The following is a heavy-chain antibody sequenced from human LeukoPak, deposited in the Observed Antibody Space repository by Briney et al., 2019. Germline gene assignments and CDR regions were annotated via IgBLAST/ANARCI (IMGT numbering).Heavy chain of an antibody. CDR1: GFSFSDTA. CDR2: ISGTADNT. CDR3: AKDWLNGGSPLYYFGS. V-gene: IGHV3-23*01. Sequence: GGSLRLSCAASGFSFSDTAMSWVRQAPGKGLEWVSTISGTADNTYYAESVKGRFSISRDNAKNTVYLQINDLGAEDTAVYYCAKDWLNGGSPLYYFGSWGQGALVTVSS. J-gene: IGHJ4*02. D-gene: IGHD2-8*01.